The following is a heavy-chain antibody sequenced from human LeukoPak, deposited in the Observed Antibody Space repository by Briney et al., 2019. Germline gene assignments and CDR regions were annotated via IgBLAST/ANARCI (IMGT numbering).Heavy chain of an antibody. Sequence: GGSLRLSCAVSGFTLSDHYMDWVRQAPGKGLEWVGRSRNKANRHTTEYAASLKDRFSISRDDSKNSLYLQMNNLKTEDTAVYYCTRYELATDAFDIWGQGTIATVSS. CDR2: SRNKANRHTT. J-gene: IGHJ3*02. CDR1: GFTLSDHY. V-gene: IGHV3-72*01. CDR3: TRYELATDAFDI. D-gene: IGHD1-7*01.